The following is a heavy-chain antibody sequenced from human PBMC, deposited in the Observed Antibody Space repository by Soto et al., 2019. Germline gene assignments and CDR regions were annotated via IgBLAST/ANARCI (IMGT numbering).Heavy chain of an antibody. Sequence: ASVKVSCKASGYTFTSYGISWVRQAPGQGLEWMGWISAYNGNTNYAQKLQGRVTMTTDTSTSTAYMELRSLRSDDTAVYYCARVLPKYYDFWSGSGPTEYYFDYWGQGTLVTSPQ. CDR1: GYTFTSYG. J-gene: IGHJ4*02. V-gene: IGHV1-18*01. CDR3: ARVLPKYYDFWSGSGPTEYYFDY. D-gene: IGHD3-3*01. CDR2: ISAYNGNT.